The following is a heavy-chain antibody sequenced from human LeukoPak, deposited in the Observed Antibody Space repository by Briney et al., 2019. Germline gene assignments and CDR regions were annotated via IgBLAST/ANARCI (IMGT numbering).Heavy chain of an antibody. Sequence: SETLSLTCTVSGGSISSYYWSWIRQPAGKGLEWIGRIYTSGSTNYNPSLKSRVTMSVDTSKNQFSLKLSSVTAADTAVYYCARLSIAVAGSYYYYMDVWGKGTTVTISS. CDR3: ARLSIAVAGSYYYYMDV. D-gene: IGHD6-19*01. CDR2: IYTSGST. J-gene: IGHJ6*03. V-gene: IGHV4-4*07. CDR1: GGSISSYY.